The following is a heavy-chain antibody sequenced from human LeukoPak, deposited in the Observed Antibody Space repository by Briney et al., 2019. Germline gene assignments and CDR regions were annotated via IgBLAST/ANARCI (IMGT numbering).Heavy chain of an antibody. J-gene: IGHJ4*02. CDR3: ARVLGFDSSSWHFDY. D-gene: IGHD6-13*01. CDR2: INHSGST. CDR1: GGSFSGYY. V-gene: IGHV4-34*01. Sequence: SETLSLTCAVYGGSFSGYYWSWIRQPPGKGLEWIGEINHSGSTNYNPSLKSRVTISVDTSKNQFSLELSSVTAADTAVYYCARVLGFDSSSWHFDYWGQGTLVTVSS.